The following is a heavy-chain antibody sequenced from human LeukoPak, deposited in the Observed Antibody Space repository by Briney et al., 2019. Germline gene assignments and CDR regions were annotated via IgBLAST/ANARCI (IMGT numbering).Heavy chain of an antibody. J-gene: IGHJ4*02. CDR2: IYYSGST. V-gene: IGHV4-39*01. CDR3: ARHYSGYESFDY. D-gene: IGHD5-12*01. CDR1: GGSISSSSYY. Sequence: SETLSLTCTVSGGSISSSSYYWGWIRQPPGKGLEWIGSIYYSGSTYHNPSLKSRVTISVDTSKNQFSLKLSSVTAADTAVYYCARHYSGYESFDYWGQGTLVTVSS.